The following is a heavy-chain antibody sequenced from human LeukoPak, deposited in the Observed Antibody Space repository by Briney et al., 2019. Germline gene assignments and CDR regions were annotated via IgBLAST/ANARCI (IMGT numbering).Heavy chain of an antibody. CDR1: GFIFSSYG. CDR2: ISDDGSSK. CDR3: ARDVSGSWSFDY. Sequence: GGSLRLSCVASGFIFSSYGIHWVRQAPGKGLEWVAVISDDGSSKDYADSVKGRFTISRDNSKDILYLQMNSLRVEDTAVYYCARDVSGSWSFDYWGQGMLVTVSS. J-gene: IGHJ4*02. D-gene: IGHD1-26*01. V-gene: IGHV3-30*03.